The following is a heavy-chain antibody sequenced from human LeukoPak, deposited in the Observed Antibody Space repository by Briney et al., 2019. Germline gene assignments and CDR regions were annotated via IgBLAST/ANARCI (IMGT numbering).Heavy chain of an antibody. V-gene: IGHV1-69*01. Sequence: PVKVSCKASGGTFSSYAISWVRQAPGQGLEWMGGIIPIFGTANYAQKFQGRVTITADESTNTAYMELSSLRSEDTAVYYCARDAIAVAGTKRPYNWFDPWGQGTLVTVTS. D-gene: IGHD6-19*01. CDR2: IIPIFGTA. CDR1: GGTFSSYA. CDR3: ARDAIAVAGTKRPYNWFDP. J-gene: IGHJ5*02.